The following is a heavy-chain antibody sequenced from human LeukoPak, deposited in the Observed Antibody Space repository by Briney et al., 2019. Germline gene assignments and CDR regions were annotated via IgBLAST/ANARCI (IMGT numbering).Heavy chain of an antibody. V-gene: IGHV4-4*02. CDR2: LYHTGST. CDR1: GGSVSSNNW. D-gene: IGHD6-19*01. CDR3: ATHMAVAGWGAFDI. Sequence: PSETLSLTCAVSGGSVSSNNWWSWVRQPPWKGLEWIGELYHTGSTNFNPSLKSRVTVSMDKSKNQFFLKLTSVTAADTAVYYCATHMAVAGWGAFDIWGQGTMVTVSS. J-gene: IGHJ3*02.